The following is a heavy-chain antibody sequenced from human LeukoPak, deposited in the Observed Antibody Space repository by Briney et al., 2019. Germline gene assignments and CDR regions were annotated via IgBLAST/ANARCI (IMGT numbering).Heavy chain of an antibody. CDR3: AREIGGILVFDY. CDR1: GYXFTGYY. D-gene: IGHD5-18*01. V-gene: IGHV1-2*02. CDR2: FNPNSGDS. J-gene: IGHJ4*02. Sequence: GASVKVSCKPSGYXFTGYYMHWVRQAPGQGLEWMGCFNPNSGDSHHAQKFQGRVTMTRDTSISTAYMELSRLRSDDTAVYYCAREIGGILVFDYWGQGTLVTVSS.